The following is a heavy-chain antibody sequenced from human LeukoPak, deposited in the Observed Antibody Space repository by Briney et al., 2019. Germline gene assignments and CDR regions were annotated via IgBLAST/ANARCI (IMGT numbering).Heavy chain of an antibody. CDR2: IYSGGST. CDR1: GFTLSSKY. V-gene: IGHV3-53*01. CDR3: ARRANDAFDI. J-gene: IGHJ3*02. Sequence: GGSLRLSCAASGFTLSSKYMSWVRQAPGKGLEWVSVIYSGGSTYYADSVKGRFTISRDNSKNTLYLQMNSLRAEDTAVYYCARRANDAFDIWGQGTMVTVSS. D-gene: IGHD4/OR15-4a*01.